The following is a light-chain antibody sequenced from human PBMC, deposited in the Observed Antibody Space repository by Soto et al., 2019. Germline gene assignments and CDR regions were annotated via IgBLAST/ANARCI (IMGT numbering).Light chain of an antibody. Sequence: EIVMTQSPATLSVSPGERATLSCRASQSINSRLVWYQQKPGQAPRLLIYGPSTRATVIPARFSGSGSGTECTLTISGLHSEDFAIYYCQQYNDWPLTCGQGTRREIK. CDR1: QSINSR. J-gene: IGKJ5*01. CDR2: GPS. V-gene: IGKV3-15*01. CDR3: QQYNDWPLT.